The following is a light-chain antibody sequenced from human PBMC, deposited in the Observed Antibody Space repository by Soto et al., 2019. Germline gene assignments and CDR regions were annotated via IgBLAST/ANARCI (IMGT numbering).Light chain of an antibody. Sequence: NFMLTQPHSVSESPGKTVTISCTGSSGSIAGNYVQWFQQRPGSAPTTVISKNNQRPSGVPDRFSGSIDISSNSASLTISGLKTEDEADYYCQSYDSISQVFGGGTKLTVL. CDR2: KNN. CDR1: SGSIAGNY. J-gene: IGLJ3*02. CDR3: QSYDSISQV. V-gene: IGLV6-57*02.